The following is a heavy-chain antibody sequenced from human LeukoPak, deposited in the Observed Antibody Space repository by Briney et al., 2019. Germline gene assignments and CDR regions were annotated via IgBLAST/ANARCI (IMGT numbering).Heavy chain of an antibody. CDR2: MNPSSGNT. J-gene: IGHJ4*02. Sequence: ASVKVSCKASGYTFTSYDINWVQQATGQGLEWMGWMNPSSGNTGCAQKFQGRVTITRNTSISTAYMELSSLRSEDTAVYYCTTRIRSTSGTADYWGQGTLVTVSS. CDR1: GYTFTSYD. D-gene: IGHD2-2*01. CDR3: TTRIRSTSGTADY. V-gene: IGHV1-8*03.